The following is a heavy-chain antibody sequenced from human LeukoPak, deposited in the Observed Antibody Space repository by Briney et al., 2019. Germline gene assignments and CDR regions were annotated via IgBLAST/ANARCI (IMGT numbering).Heavy chain of an antibody. J-gene: IGHJ4*02. CDR1: GFTFSNAW. V-gene: IGHV3-15*01. CDR3: TGDNDPYDILTGPLRG. Sequence: GGSPRVSCAAPGFTFSNAWMSWVRQAPGKGLEWVGRIKSKTDDGTRDYAEHVKGRFTISRDDSKNTLYLQMNSLKTEDTAVYYCTGDNDPYDILTGPLRGWGQGTLVTVSS. D-gene: IGHD3-9*01. CDR2: IKSKTDDGTR.